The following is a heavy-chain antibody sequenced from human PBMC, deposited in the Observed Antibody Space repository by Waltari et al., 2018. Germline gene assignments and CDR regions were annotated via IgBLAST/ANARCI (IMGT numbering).Heavy chain of an antibody. CDR2: ISYTGAT. CDR3: ATYIGASVGTAAFDV. D-gene: IGHD5-12*01. J-gene: IGHJ3*01. CDR1: GGSTTSNRPY. Sequence: QLQLQESGSGLVKPSQTLSLTCTVSGGSTTSNRPYWGWIRQPHGQGLEWIGTISYTGATYSSPSLKSRVTISRDTSKNQLSLTLGSVTAADTALYYCATYIGASVGTAAFDVWCQGTMVTVSS. V-gene: IGHV4-39*01.